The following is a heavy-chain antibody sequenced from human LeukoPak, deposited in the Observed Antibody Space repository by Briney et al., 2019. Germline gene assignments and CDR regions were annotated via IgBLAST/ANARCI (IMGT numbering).Heavy chain of an antibody. Sequence: PSETLSLTCAVYGGSFSGYYWSWIRQPPGKGLEWIGEINHSGSTNYNPSLKSRVIISVDTSKNQFSLKLSSVTTADTAVYYCARAPVGYSYGYLLWAFDIWGQGTMVTVSS. V-gene: IGHV4-34*01. CDR3: ARAPVGYSYGYLLWAFDI. D-gene: IGHD5-18*01. J-gene: IGHJ3*02. CDR1: GGSFSGYY. CDR2: INHSGST.